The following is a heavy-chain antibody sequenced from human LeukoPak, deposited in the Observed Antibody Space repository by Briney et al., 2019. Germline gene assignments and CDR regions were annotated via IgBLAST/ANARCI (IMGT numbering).Heavy chain of an antibody. Sequence: GGSLRLSCAASGFTVSSNYMSWVRQAPGKGLEWVSVIYSGGSTYYADSVKGRFTISRDNSKNTLYLQMNSLRAEDTAVYYCARPHTQRYTAMVSNWFDPWGQGTLVTVSS. J-gene: IGHJ5*02. CDR3: ARPHTQRYTAMVSNWFDP. CDR2: IYSGGST. V-gene: IGHV3-66*02. D-gene: IGHD5-18*01. CDR1: GFTVSSNY.